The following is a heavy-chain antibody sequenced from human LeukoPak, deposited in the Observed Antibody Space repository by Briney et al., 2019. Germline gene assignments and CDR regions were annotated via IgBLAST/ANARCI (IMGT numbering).Heavy chain of an antibody. V-gene: IGHV3-48*04. Sequence: GGSLRLSCAASGFTFSSYGMHWIRQAPGKGLEWVSYISSSGSTIYYADSVKGRFTISRDNAKNSLYLQMNSLRAEDTAVYYCARAPPVATITFDYWGQGTLVTVSS. CDR1: GFTFSSYG. D-gene: IGHD5-12*01. J-gene: IGHJ4*02. CDR3: ARAPPVATITFDY. CDR2: ISSSGSTI.